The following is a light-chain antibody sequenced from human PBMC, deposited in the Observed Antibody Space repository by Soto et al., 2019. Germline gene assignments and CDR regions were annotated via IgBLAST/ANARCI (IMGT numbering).Light chain of an antibody. J-gene: IGLJ1*01. V-gene: IGLV2-8*01. CDR2: EVN. CDR3: SSYAGSSNV. Sequence: QSVLTQPPSASGSSGQSVAISCTGTSSDVGGYNYVSWYQQHPGKAPKLMIYEVNKRPSGVPGRFSGSKSGNTASLTVSGLQAEDEADYYCSSYAGSSNVFGTGTKVTVL. CDR1: SSDVGGYNY.